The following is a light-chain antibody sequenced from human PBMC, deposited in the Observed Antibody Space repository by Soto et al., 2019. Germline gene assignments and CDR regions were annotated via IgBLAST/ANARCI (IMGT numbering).Light chain of an antibody. CDR3: QHLNDYRYT. Sequence: DIQLTQSPSFLSASVGDRVTITCRASQAISSSLAWYQHNPGQAPKLLIYAASTLQNGVPSSFSGSGSGTEFTLTIRSQQPEGFATYYCQHLNDYRYTFGQGNKVEIK. CDR2: AAS. CDR1: QAISSS. J-gene: IGKJ2*01. V-gene: IGKV1-9*01.